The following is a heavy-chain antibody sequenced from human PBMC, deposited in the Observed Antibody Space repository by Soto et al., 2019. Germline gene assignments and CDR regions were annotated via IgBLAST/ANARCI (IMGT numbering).Heavy chain of an antibody. J-gene: IGHJ3*02. D-gene: IGHD3-22*01. CDR1: GYTFTSYY. V-gene: IGHV1-46*01. CDR2: INPSGGST. Sequence: QVQLVQSGAEVKKPGASVKVSCKASGYTFTSYYMHWVRQAPGQGLEWMGIINPSGGSTSYAQKFQGRVTRTRDTSTSTVYMELSSLRSEDTAVYYCARGDSSGYYESGAFDIWGQGTMVTVSS. CDR3: ARGDSSGYYESGAFDI.